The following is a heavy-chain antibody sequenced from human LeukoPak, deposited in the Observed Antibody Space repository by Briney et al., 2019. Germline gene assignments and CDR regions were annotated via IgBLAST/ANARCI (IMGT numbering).Heavy chain of an antibody. CDR3: ARGFRITMIVVVKPLGY. CDR1: GYTFTGYY. D-gene: IGHD3-22*01. V-gene: IGHV1-2*02. CDR2: INPNSGGT. J-gene: IGHJ4*02. Sequence: ASVKVSCKASGYTFTGYYMHWVRQAPGQGLDWIGWINPNSGGTNYAQKFQGRVTMTRDTSISTGYMELSRLRSDDTAVYYCARGFRITMIVVVKPLGYWVQGTLVTVSS.